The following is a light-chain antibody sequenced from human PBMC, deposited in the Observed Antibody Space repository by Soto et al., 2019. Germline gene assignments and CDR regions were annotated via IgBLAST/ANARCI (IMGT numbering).Light chain of an antibody. V-gene: IGKV3-15*01. CDR3: QQYNNWPPLT. CDR2: DAS. CDR1: QSISRH. J-gene: IGKJ4*01. Sequence: EIVMTQSPATLSVSPGERVTLSCRASQSISRHLAWYQQKLGQAPRLLIYDASTRATGIPARFSGSGSGTEFSLTISSLQSGDFAVYYCQQYNNWPPLTFGGGTKVDI.